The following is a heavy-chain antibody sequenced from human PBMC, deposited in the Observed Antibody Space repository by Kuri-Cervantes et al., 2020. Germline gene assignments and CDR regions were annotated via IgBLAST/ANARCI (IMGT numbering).Heavy chain of an antibody. Sequence: GGSLRLSCAASGFAFNNYWMTWVRQAPGKGLEWVANVDPDGSEKYYVDSVKGRFTISRDNAKNTLYLQMNSLRAEDTAVYYCARGGYYYDSSGLDYWGQGTLVTVSS. V-gene: IGHV3-7*04. D-gene: IGHD3-22*01. CDR2: VDPDGSEK. J-gene: IGHJ4*02. CDR1: GFAFNNYW. CDR3: ARGGYYYDSSGLDY.